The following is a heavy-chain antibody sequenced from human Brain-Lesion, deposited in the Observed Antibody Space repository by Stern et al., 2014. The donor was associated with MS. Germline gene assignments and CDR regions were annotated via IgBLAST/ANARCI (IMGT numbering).Heavy chain of an antibody. Sequence: EVQLVQSGGDLVQPGRSLRLSCAAFGFTFDDYAMHWVRQAPGKGLEWVAGISWNSGTIGYADSVKGRFTTSRDNASSSLYLQMNSLRPEDPALYYCARDITGSSAYFAYWGQGTLVTVSS. CDR2: ISWNSGTI. CDR1: GFTFDDYA. V-gene: IGHV3-9*01. J-gene: IGHJ4*02. D-gene: IGHD1-14*01. CDR3: ARDITGSSAYFAY.